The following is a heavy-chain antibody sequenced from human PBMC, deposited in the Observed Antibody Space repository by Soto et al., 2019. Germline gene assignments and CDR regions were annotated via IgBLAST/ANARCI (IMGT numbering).Heavy chain of an antibody. CDR2: ISYDGSNK. V-gene: IGHV3-30*03. J-gene: IGHJ4*02. Sequence: GGSLRLSCAASGFTFSSYGMHWVRQAPGKGLEWVAVISYDGSNKYYADSVKGRFTISRDNSKSTLYLQMNSLRAEDTAVYYCAHPRTWMTTVTTFDYWGQGTLVTVSS. CDR3: AHPRTWMTTVTTFDY. D-gene: IGHD4-17*01. CDR1: GFTFSSYG.